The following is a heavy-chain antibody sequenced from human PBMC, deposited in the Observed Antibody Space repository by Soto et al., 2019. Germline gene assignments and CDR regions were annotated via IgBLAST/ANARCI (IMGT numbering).Heavy chain of an antibody. Sequence: QITLKESGPTLLKPTQTLTLTCTFSGFSLSTSGVGVGWIRQPPGKALKWLALIYWDDDKRYSPTLKSRLTITKDTSKNQVVLTMTNMDPVDTATYYCAHTRLLTYYCSVYTSYGMDVWGQGTTVTVSS. V-gene: IGHV2-5*02. CDR2: IYWDDDK. D-gene: IGHD3-10*01. CDR1: GFSLSTSGVG. CDR3: AHTRLLTYYCSVYTSYGMDV. J-gene: IGHJ6*02.